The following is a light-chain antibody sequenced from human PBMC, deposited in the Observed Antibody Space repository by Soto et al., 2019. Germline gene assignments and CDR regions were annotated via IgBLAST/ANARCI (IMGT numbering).Light chain of an antibody. CDR2: AAS. Sequence: DIQMTQSPSSLSASVGDRVTITCRASQSISSYLNWYQQKPGKAPKLLIYAASSLQSGVPSRFSGSGSGTDFTLPISSLQPEDFATYEGQQSYNTPLTFGGGTKVESK. CDR3: QQSYNTPLT. V-gene: IGKV1-39*01. J-gene: IGKJ4*01. CDR1: QSISSY.